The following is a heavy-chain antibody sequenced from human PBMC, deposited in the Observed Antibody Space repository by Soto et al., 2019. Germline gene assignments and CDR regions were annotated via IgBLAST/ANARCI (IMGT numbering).Heavy chain of an antibody. Sequence: QLFLQESGPGVVKSSETLSLTCTVAGGSITRRNHYWGWVRQPPGKGLEWVSSIHHTGSTYYNPSLRARIRRSIFTSKNRVSLSLTSVTATDTATYFCSTYSDDAHNSGYHDFWGQGTLVNVSS. D-gene: IGHD5-12*01. CDR1: GGSITRRNHY. J-gene: IGHJ4*02. CDR2: IHHTGST. V-gene: IGHV4-39*01. CDR3: STYSDDAHNSGYHDF.